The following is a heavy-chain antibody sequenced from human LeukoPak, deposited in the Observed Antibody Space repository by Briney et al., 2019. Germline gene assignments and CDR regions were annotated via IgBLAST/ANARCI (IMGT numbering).Heavy chain of an antibody. CDR1: GYSISSGYY. D-gene: IGHD4-17*01. V-gene: IGHV4-38-2*02. J-gene: IGHJ4*02. CDR2: IYHSGST. Sequence: SETLSLTCTVSGYSISSGYYWGWIRQPPGKGLEWIGSIYHSGSTYYNPSLKSRVTMSVDTSKNQFSLKLSSVTAADTAVYYCAGAYGDSDGYYFDYWGQGTLVTVSS. CDR3: AGAYGDSDGYYFDY.